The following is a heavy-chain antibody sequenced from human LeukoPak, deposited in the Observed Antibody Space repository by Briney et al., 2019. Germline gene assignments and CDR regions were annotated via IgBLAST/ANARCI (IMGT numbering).Heavy chain of an antibody. CDR3: AKGPNWFDP. Sequence: PGGSLRLSCAASGFTFSSYAMSWVRQAPGKGLEWVSIISVSGDSTYYADSVKGRFTISRDNSKNTLYLQMNSLRAEDTALYYCAKGPNWFDPWGQGTLVTVSS. J-gene: IGHJ5*02. CDR2: ISVSGDST. CDR1: GFTFSSYA. V-gene: IGHV3-23*01.